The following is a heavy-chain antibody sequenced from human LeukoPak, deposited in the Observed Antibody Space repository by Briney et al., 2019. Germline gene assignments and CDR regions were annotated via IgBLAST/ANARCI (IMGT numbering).Heavy chain of an antibody. CDR1: GFTFSSYA. CDR2: ISGSGGST. CDR3: AKATGYCSGTSCYFTIYYYGMDV. D-gene: IGHD2-2*01. V-gene: IGHV3-23*01. Sequence: GGSLRLSCAASGFTFSSYAMSWVRQAPGKGLEWVSAISGSGGSTYYADSVKGRFTISRDNSKNTLYLQMNSLRAEDTAVYYCAKATGYCSGTSCYFTIYYYGMDVWGQGTTVTVSS. J-gene: IGHJ6*02.